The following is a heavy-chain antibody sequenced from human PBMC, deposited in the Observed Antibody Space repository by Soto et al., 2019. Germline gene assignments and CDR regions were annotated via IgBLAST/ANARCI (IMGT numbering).Heavy chain of an antibody. J-gene: IGHJ4*02. CDR3: AKSLSASPNYFFDS. D-gene: IGHD1-1*01. CDR2: ISGSGGIT. CDR1: VFPFSSYA. Sequence: GSLRLSCAASVFPFSSYAMSWVRQAPGKGLEWVSGISGSGGITYYADSVKGRFTISRDNSKSTLYLQMNSLRADDTAVYFCAKSLSASPNYFFDSWGQGTLVTVS. V-gene: IGHV3-23*01.